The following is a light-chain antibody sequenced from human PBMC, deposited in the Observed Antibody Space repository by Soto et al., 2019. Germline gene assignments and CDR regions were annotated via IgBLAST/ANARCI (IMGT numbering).Light chain of an antibody. CDR2: DVS. J-gene: IGLJ2*01. CDR3: PSYTRSSTRGV. CDR1: SSDVGGYNY. V-gene: IGLV2-14*03. Sequence: QSALTQPASVSGSPGQSITISCTGTSSDVGGYNYVSWDQQHPGKAPKLMIYDVSSRPSGVSNRFSGSKSCNTASLTISGLQAEDEADDSCPSYTRSSTRGVFGGGTKLTFL.